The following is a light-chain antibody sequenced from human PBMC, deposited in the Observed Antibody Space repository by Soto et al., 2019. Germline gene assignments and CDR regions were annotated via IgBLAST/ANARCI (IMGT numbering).Light chain of an antibody. Sequence: EIVLIQSPATLSLSPGERATLSCRASQSIINSLAWYQQKPGQTPRLLIHDASDRATGIPARFSGSGSGTDFTLTISNLEPEDFAVYYCQQRSNWPWTFGQGTKVEIK. V-gene: IGKV3-11*01. CDR2: DAS. CDR1: QSIINS. CDR3: QQRSNWPWT. J-gene: IGKJ1*01.